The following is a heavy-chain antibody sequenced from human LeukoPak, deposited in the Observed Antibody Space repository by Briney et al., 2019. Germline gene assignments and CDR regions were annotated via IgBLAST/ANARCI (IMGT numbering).Heavy chain of an antibody. D-gene: IGHD5-18*01. CDR1: GCSISSGDYY. J-gene: IGHJ4*02. Sequence: PSETLSLTCTVSGCSISSGDYYWSWIRQPPGKGLEWIGYIYYSGSTYYNPSLKSRITISVDTSKNQFSLKLSSVTAADTAVYYCARDSGPYGYYSFDYWGQGTLVTVSS. CDR3: ARDSGPYGYYSFDY. V-gene: IGHV4-30-4*01. CDR2: IYYSGST.